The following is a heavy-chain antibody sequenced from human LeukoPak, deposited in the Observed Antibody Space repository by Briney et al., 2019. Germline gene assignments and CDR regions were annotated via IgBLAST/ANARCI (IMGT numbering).Heavy chain of an antibody. CDR2: ISCSSSYI. Sequence: GGSLRLSCAASGFTFSSYSMNWVRQAPGKGLEWVSFISCSSSYIYYVDSMKGRFTISRDNARNSLYLQMNSLRAEDTAVYYCARVPWIQKGYYMDVWGKGTTVTVSS. J-gene: IGHJ6*03. CDR1: GFTFSSYS. CDR3: ARVPWIQKGYYMDV. V-gene: IGHV3-21*01. D-gene: IGHD5-18*01.